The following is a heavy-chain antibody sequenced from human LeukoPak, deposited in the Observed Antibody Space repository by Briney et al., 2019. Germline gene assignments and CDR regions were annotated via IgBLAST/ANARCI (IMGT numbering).Heavy chain of an antibody. CDR2: IDPNYGFA. V-gene: IGHV1-46*01. Sequence: ASVKVSCKASGYTFATYYLNWVRQAPGRGLEWMGKIDPNYGFAYYAQKFQGRVTMTRDTSTSTVYMEVNSLTSDDTAVYYCARVLAYCTDSSCPGMDVWGQGTTVTASS. J-gene: IGHJ6*02. CDR1: GYTFATYY. CDR3: ARVLAYCTDSSCPGMDV. D-gene: IGHD2-8*02.